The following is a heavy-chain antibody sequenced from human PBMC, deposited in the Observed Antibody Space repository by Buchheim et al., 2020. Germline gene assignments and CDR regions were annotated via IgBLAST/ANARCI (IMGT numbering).Heavy chain of an antibody. J-gene: IGHJ4*02. CDR1: GFTFSSYA. Sequence: EVQLLESGGGLVQPGGSLRLSCAASGFTFSSYAMSWVRQAPGKGLEWVSAISGSGGSTYYAHSVKGRFTISRDNSTNTLYLQRRSLRAEDTAVYYCAGRHVYYEFWNEIDYWGQGTL. CDR3: AGRHVYYEFWNEIDY. D-gene: IGHD3-3*01. CDR2: ISGSGGST. V-gene: IGHV3-23*01.